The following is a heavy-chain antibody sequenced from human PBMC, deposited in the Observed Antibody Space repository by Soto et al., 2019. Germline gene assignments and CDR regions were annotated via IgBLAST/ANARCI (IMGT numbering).Heavy chain of an antibody. V-gene: IGHV4-30-4*01. D-gene: IGHD4-4*01. CDR1: GGSISSGDYY. CDR3: ARGDYSNYQYYYYGMDV. CDR2: IYYSGST. J-gene: IGHJ6*02. Sequence: SETLSLTCTVSGGSISSGDYYWSWIRQPPGKGLEWIGYIYYSGSTYYNPSLKSRVTISVDTSKNQFSLKLSSVTAADTAVYYCARGDYSNYQYYYYGMDVWGQGTTVTV.